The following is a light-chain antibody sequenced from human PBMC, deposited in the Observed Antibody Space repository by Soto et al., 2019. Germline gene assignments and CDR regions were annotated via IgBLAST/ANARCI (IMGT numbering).Light chain of an antibody. CDR1: QSISIN. CDR3: QHRMIWTLT. J-gene: IGKJ5*01. CDR2: GAS. V-gene: IGKV3D-15*01. Sequence: EIVLTQSPGTLSVSPGDRVTLSCRASQSISINLAWYQHKPGQAPRLLIHGASTRATGIPARFSGSGSETEFTLIISSIEPEDFAVYYCQHRMIWTLTFGQGTRLEIK.